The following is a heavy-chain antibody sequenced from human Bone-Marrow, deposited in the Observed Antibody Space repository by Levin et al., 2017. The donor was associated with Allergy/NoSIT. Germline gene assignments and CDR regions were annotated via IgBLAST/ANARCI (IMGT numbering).Heavy chain of an antibody. D-gene: IGHD1-26*01. CDR2: IYYSGST. CDR3: ARARKNVGATGAWFDP. CDR1: GGSISSYY. Sequence: SQTLSLTCTVSGGSISSYYWSWIRQPPGKGLEWIGYIYYSGSTNYNPSLKSRVTISVDTSKNQFSLKLSSVTAADTAVYYCARARKNVGATGAWFDPWGQGTLVTVSS. V-gene: IGHV4-59*01. J-gene: IGHJ5*02.